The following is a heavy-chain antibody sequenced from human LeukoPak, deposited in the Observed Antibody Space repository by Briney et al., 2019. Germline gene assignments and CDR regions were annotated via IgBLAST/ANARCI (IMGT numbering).Heavy chain of an antibody. Sequence: GGPLRLSCAASGFSFSSYAMNWVRQSPGKGLEWVSVISGSGFSTNYADSVKGRFTISRDNSKNTLYLQMNSLRAEDTAVYYCAKDVMVAVAGTYFDYWGQETLVTVSS. CDR1: GFSFSSYA. CDR3: AKDVMVAVAGTYFDY. V-gene: IGHV3-23*01. D-gene: IGHD6-19*01. J-gene: IGHJ4*02. CDR2: ISGSGFST.